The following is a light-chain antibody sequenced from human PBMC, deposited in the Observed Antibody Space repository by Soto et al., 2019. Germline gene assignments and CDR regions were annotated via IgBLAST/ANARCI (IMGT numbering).Light chain of an antibody. J-gene: IGKJ4*01. CDR1: QSISSW. Sequence: DIQMTQSPSTLSASVGDRVTITCRASQSISSWLAWYQQKPGKAPKLLIYKASSLESGVPSRFSGSGSGTEFTLTISSLQPDDFGTYYGQQYNSYPCVGGGTKVEIK. CDR2: KAS. V-gene: IGKV1-5*03. CDR3: QQYNSYPC.